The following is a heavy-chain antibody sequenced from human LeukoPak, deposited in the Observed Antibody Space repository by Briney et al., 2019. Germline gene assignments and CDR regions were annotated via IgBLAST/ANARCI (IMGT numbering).Heavy chain of an antibody. Sequence: ASVKVSCKASGYTXTGYYIHWVRQAPGQGLEWMGWINPNSGGTNYAQNFQGRVSMTRDTSISTAYMELSRLRSDDTAMYYCVRDDVSPWGQGTLVTVSS. J-gene: IGHJ5*02. CDR1: GYTXTGYY. CDR3: VRDDVSP. V-gene: IGHV1-2*02. CDR2: INPNSGGT.